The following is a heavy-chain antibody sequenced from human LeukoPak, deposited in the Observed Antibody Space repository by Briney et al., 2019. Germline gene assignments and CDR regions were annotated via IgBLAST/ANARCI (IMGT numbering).Heavy chain of an antibody. CDR1: GGSISSYY. CDR3: ARPLIGFDAFDT. CDR2: IYYSGST. J-gene: IGHJ3*02. Sequence: SETLSLTCTVSGGSISSYYWSWIRQPPGKGLEWIGYIYYSGSTNYNPSLKSRVTISVDTSKNQFSLKLSSVTAADTAVYYCARPLIGFDAFDTWGQGTMVTVSS. V-gene: IGHV4-59*01.